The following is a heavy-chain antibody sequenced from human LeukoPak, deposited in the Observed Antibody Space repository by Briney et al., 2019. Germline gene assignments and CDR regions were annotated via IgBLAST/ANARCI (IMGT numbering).Heavy chain of an antibody. Sequence: GGSLRPSCAASGLSISSYAMNWVRQAPGKGLEWVSYISASSVTTYYADSVKGRFTISRDNAKNSLYLQMNSLRDEDTAVYYCARDPGFFDYWGQGTLVTVSS. CDR1: GLSISSYA. CDR3: ARDPGFFDY. CDR2: ISASSVTT. V-gene: IGHV3-48*02. D-gene: IGHD7-27*01. J-gene: IGHJ4*02.